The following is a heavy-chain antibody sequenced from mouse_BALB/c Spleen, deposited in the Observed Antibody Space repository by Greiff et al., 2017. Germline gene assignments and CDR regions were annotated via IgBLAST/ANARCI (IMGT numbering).Heavy chain of an antibody. CDR1: GYTFTSYW. CDR3: ARVLYAMDY. J-gene: IGHJ4*01. CDR2: IYPGDGDT. V-gene: IGHV1-87*01. Sequence: SGAELARPGASVKLSCKASGYTFTSYWMQWVKQRPGQGLEWIGAIYPGDGDTRYTQKFKGKATLTADKSSSTAYMQLSSLASEDSAVYYCARVLYAMDYWGQGTSVTVSS.